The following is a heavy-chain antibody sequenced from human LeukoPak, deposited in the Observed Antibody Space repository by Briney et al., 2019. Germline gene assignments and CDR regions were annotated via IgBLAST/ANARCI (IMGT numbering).Heavy chain of an antibody. CDR3: ARGPPRGKYYYMDV. Sequence: PGGSLRLSCAASGFTFSSFDMRWFRQPTGQGLEWVSTIGTASDTYYPGSVEARCTLSRDNAKNSSYLQMNSLTAGDTAVYYCARGPPRGKYYYMDVWGKGTTVSVSS. D-gene: IGHD1-1*01. J-gene: IGHJ6*03. CDR1: GFTFSSFD. CDR2: IGTASDT. V-gene: IGHV3-13*01.